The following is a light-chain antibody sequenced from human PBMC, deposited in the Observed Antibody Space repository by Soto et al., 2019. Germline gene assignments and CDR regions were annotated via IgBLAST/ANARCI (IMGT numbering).Light chain of an antibody. CDR2: DVS. V-gene: IGKV3-15*01. CDR1: QSSGSP. Sequence: IALTLSPGTLSLSPGGRATLSCRASQSSGSPLGWYQQKPGRAPRLLISDVSNRATGIPARFSGSGSGTEFTLTISSLQSEDFAVYYCQEYNNWHPVTFGGGTKV. CDR3: QEYNNWHPVT. J-gene: IGKJ4*01.